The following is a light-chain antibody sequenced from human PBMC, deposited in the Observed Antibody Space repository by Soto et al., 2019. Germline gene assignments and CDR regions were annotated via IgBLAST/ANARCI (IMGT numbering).Light chain of an antibody. CDR1: SGYSNYK. J-gene: IGLJ1*01. CDR3: GADHGSGSNFVYV. CDR2: VGTVGIVG. V-gene: IGLV9-49*01. Sequence: QSALTQQPSASASLGASVTLTCTLSSGYSNYKVDWYQQRPGKGPRFVMRVGTVGIVGSKGDGIPDRFSVLGSGLNRYLTIKNIQEDYESDYHCGADHGSGSNFVYVVGTGTKLTVL.